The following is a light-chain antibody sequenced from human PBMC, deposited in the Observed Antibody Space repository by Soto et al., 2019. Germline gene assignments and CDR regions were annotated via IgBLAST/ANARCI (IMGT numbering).Light chain of an antibody. CDR1: QNINTY. J-gene: IGKJ2*01. CDR3: QHTDGSPYT. V-gene: IGKV1-39*01. CDR2: HAS. Sequence: DIQLTQSPSSLSASVGDRVTITCRSSQNINTYLNWYQQRPGEPPKLLIYHASSLKSGVPSRFSGSASGTAFTLTISSLQPEDFGTYYCQHTDGSPYTFGQGTKLEIK.